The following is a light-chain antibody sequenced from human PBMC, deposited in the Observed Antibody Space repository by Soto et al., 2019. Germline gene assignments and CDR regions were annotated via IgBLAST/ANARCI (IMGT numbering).Light chain of an antibody. CDR2: EVT. Sequence: QSALTQPPSASGSPGQSVTISCTGTGSDVASYDYVSWYQQHPGKAPKLIIYEVTKRPSGVPDRFSASKSGTTASLTVSGLQAEDEADYYCSSYADTNNLVFGGGTKLTGL. J-gene: IGLJ2*01. V-gene: IGLV2-8*01. CDR1: GSDVASYDY. CDR3: SSYADTNNLV.